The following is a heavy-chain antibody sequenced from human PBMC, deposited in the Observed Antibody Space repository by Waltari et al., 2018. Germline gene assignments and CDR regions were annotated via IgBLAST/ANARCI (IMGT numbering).Heavy chain of an antibody. CDR3: VRSAFLDV. CDR2: IKSDGSTT. Sequence: EVQLVESGGGLVQPGGSVRLSCAASGFSFSTYWMNWARQAPGEGLVWVSRIKSDGSTTAYADSVKGRFTTSRDNAKNTLYLQVNSLRADDTAVYYCVRSAFLDVWGQGTTVTVSS. V-gene: IGHV3-74*01. CDR1: GFSFSTYW. D-gene: IGHD3-16*01. J-gene: IGHJ6*02.